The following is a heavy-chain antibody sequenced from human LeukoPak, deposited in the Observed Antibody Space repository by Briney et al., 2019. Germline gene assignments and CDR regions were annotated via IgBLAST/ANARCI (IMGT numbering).Heavy chain of an antibody. CDR3: ARSGSSDGYSSLPY. D-gene: IGHD5-24*01. J-gene: IGHJ4*02. CDR2: INPGGGT. V-gene: IGHV1-2*02. Sequence: ASVKVSCKASGYTFIGYYMHWVRQAPGQGLERMGWINPGGGTNYAQKFQGRVTMTRDTSISTAYMELSSLRSDDTAVYYCARSGSSDGYSSLPYWGQGTLVTVSS. CDR1: GYTFIGYY.